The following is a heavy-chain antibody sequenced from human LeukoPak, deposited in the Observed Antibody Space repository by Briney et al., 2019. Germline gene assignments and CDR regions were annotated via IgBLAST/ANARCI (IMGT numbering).Heavy chain of an antibody. D-gene: IGHD3-9*01. CDR1: GFSFSKYW. Sequence: GGSLRLSCAASGFSFSKYWMHWVRQTPGEGLVWVARIKEDGTYTSYADSVKGRFTISRDNARNTVYLQMNSLRAEDTAVYYCARDFDMGITPGDDFDFWGQGTLVTVSS. V-gene: IGHV3-74*01. CDR3: ARDFDMGITPGDDFDF. J-gene: IGHJ4*02. CDR2: IKEDGTYT.